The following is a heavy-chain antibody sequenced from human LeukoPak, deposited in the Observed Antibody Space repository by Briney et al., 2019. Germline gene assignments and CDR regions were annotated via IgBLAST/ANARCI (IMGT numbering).Heavy chain of an antibody. D-gene: IGHD3-9*01. CDR1: GFSFSKYW. Sequence: GGSLRLSCAASGFSFSKYWMHWVRQTPGEGLVWVARIKEDGTYTSYADSVKGRFTISRDNARNTVYLQMNSLRAEDTAVYYCARDFDMGITPGDDFDFWGQGTLVTVSS. V-gene: IGHV3-74*01. CDR3: ARDFDMGITPGDDFDF. J-gene: IGHJ4*02. CDR2: IKEDGTYT.